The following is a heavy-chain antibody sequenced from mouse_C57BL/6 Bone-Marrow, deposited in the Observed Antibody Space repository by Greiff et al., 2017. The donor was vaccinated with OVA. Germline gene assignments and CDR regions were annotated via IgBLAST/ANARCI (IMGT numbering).Heavy chain of an antibody. D-gene: IGHD1-1*02. Sequence: EVMLVESGGGLVQPGGSMKLSCVASGFTFSNYWMNWVRQSPEKGLEWVAQIRLKSDNYATHYAESVKGRFTISRDDSKSSVYLQMNNLRAEDTGIYYCTADRWSYCDYWGQGTTLTVSS. J-gene: IGHJ2*01. CDR2: IRLKSDNYAT. CDR3: TADRWSYCDY. V-gene: IGHV6-3*01. CDR1: GFTFSNYW.